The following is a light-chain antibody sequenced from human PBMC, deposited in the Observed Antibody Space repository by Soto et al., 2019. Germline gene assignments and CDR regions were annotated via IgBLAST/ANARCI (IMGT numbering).Light chain of an antibody. CDR2: GNS. V-gene: IGLV1-40*01. J-gene: IGLJ2*01. CDR3: QSYDSSLSGSI. Sequence: QSVLTQPPSVSGAPGQRVTISCTGSSSNIGAGYDVHWYQQLPGTAPKLLIYGNSNRPSGVPDRFSGSKSGTSASLAINGLXXXXXXXYYCQSYDSSLSGSIFGGGT. CDR1: SSNIGAGYD.